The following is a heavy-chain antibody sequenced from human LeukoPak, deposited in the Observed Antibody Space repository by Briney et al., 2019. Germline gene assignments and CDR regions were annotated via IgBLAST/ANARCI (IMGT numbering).Heavy chain of an antibody. V-gene: IGHV4-59*01. CDR1: GGSISSYY. J-gene: IGHJ4*02. CDR3: ARGYDYYDSSGVFFDY. CDR2: IYYSGST. Sequence: SETLSLTCTVSGGSISSYYWSWIRQPPGKGLEWIGYIYYSGSTNYNPSLKSRVTISVDTSKNQFSLKLSSVTAADTAVYYCARGYDYYDSSGVFFDYWGQGTLVTVSS. D-gene: IGHD3-22*01.